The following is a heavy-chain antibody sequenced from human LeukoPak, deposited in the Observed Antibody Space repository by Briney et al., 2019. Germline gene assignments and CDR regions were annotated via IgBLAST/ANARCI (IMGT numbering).Heavy chain of an antibody. V-gene: IGHV4-59*01. CDR1: GGSIRSYY. D-gene: IGHD5-24*01. CDR3: ARVRSAMATYFDY. J-gene: IGHJ4*02. Sequence: PSETLSLTCTVSGGSIRSYYWSWIRQPPGKGLEWIGYIYYSGSTNYNPSLKSRVTISVDTSKNQFSLKLSSVTAADTAVYYCARVRSAMATYFDYWGQGTLVTVSS. CDR2: IYYSGST.